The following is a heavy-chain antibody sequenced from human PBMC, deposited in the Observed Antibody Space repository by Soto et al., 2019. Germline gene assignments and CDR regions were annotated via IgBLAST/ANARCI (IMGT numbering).Heavy chain of an antibody. Sequence: QITLKESGPTLVKPTQTLTLTCTFSGFSLSSTRVAVGWIRQPPGKALEWLALIYLDDDKRYSPFLKSRLTITKDTSKNQVVLTMTNMDPVDTATYYCAHSVVAGLGYNFDDRGQGTLVTVSS. D-gene: IGHD6-19*01. J-gene: IGHJ4*02. V-gene: IGHV2-5*02. CDR3: AHSVVAGLGYNFDD. CDR1: GFSLSSTRVA. CDR2: IYLDDDK.